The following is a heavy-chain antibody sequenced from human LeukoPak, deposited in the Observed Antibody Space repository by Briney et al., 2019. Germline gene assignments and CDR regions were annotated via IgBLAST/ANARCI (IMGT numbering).Heavy chain of an antibody. Sequence: TSETLSLTCAVYGGSFSGYYWSWIRQPPGKGLEWIGEINHSGSTNYNPSLKSRVTISVDTSKNQFSLKLSSVTAADTAVYYCARGRGYSYDLYYFDYWGQGTLVTVSS. D-gene: IGHD5-18*01. V-gene: IGHV4-34*01. CDR3: ARGRGYSYDLYYFDY. J-gene: IGHJ4*02. CDR1: GGSFSGYY. CDR2: INHSGST.